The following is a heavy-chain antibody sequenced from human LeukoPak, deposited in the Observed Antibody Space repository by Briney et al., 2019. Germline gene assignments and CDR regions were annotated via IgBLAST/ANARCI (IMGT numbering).Heavy chain of an antibody. CDR2: INPNSGGT. D-gene: IGHD3/OR15-3a*01. CDR3: VRVLPDGFFPLEY. CDR1: GYTFSGYY. Sequence: ASVKVSCKASGYTFSGYYIHWVRQAPGQGLEWMGWINPNSGGTDYAQKFQGRVTMTRDTSISTAYMELSILKSDDSAVYYCVRVLPDGFFPLEYWGQGTLVTVSS. V-gene: IGHV1-2*02. J-gene: IGHJ4*02.